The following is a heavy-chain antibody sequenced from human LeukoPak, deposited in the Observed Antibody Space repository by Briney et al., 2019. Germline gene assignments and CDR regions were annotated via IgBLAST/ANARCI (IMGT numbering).Heavy chain of an antibody. D-gene: IGHD3-10*01. Sequence: GGSLRLSCAASGYTFSSYWMHWVRQGPGKGLVWVSRINEGGSSTSYAESVRGRFTISRDNAKNTLYLQMNSLRAEDAAVYYCTRDTFGARDSWGQGTPVTVSS. V-gene: IGHV3-74*01. J-gene: IGHJ4*02. CDR1: GYTFSSYW. CDR2: INEGGSST. CDR3: TRDTFGARDS.